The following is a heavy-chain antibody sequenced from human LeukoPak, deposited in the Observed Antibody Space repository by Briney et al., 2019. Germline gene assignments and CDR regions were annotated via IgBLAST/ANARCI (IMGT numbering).Heavy chain of an antibody. CDR2: IYYSGST. CDR3: ARVARGVSSYYYYGMDV. Sequence: SETLSLTCTVSGGSISSYYWSWIRQPPGKGLEWIGYIYYSGSTNYNPSLKSRVTISVDTSKNQFSLKLSSVTAADTAVYYCARVARGVSSYYYYGMDVLGQGTTVTVSS. J-gene: IGHJ6*02. CDR1: GGSISSYY. D-gene: IGHD3-10*01. V-gene: IGHV4-59*01.